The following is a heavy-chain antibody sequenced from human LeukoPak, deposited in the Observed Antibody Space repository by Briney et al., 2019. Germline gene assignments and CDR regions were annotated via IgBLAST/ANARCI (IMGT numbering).Heavy chain of an antibody. V-gene: IGHV6-1*01. CDR2: TYYRSKWYN. CDR1: GDSVSSNSAV. D-gene: IGHD3-16*01. Sequence: SQTLSLTCAISGDSVSSNSAVWNWIRQSPSRGVEWLGRTYYRSKWYNDCAGPVKNRITINPDTSKNQFSLQLNTVTPEDTAVYYCARLNKYGAGGSSYYMDVWGKGTTVTVPS. J-gene: IGHJ6*03. CDR3: ARLNKYGAGGSSYYMDV.